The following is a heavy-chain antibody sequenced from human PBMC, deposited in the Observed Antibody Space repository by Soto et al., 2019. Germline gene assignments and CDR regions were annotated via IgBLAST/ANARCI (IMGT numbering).Heavy chain of an antibody. CDR2: IYHSGSS. CDR3: TRGWEPTD. V-gene: IGHV4-4*02. Sequence: QVQLQESGPGLVKPSGTLSLTCAVSGGSIYSSNWWTWVRQPPGKGLEWIGHIYHSGSSNYSPSLKSRVTISVDKSNNQFSLKVTSVTAADTAVYYCTRGWEPTDWGQGSLVTVSS. CDR1: GGSIYSSNW. J-gene: IGHJ4*02. D-gene: IGHD1-26*01.